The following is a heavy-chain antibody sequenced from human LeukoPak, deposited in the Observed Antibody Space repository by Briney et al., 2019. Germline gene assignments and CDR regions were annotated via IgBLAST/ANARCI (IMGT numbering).Heavy chain of an antibody. CDR2: ISGSGGST. CDR1: GFTFSSYA. CDR3: AKAPTINYYGAAFDV. J-gene: IGHJ3*01. V-gene: IGHV3-23*01. Sequence: GGSLRLSCAASGFTFSSYAMSWVRQAPGKGLEWVSAISGSGGSTYYADSVKGRFTISRDNSKNTLYLQMNSLRAEDTAVYYCAKAPTINYYGAAFDVWGQGTMVTVSS. D-gene: IGHD3-10*01.